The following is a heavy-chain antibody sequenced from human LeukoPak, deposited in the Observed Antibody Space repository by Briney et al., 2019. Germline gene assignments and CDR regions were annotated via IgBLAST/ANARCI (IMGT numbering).Heavy chain of an antibody. Sequence: SETLSLTCTVSGGSISSYYWSWIRQPPGKGLEWIGYIYYSGSTNYNPSLKSRVTISVDTSKNQFSLKLSSVTAADTAVYYCARGQSSSWEYDAFDIWGQGTMVTVSS. CDR1: GGSISSYY. V-gene: IGHV4-59*01. CDR2: IYYSGST. D-gene: IGHD6-13*01. CDR3: ARGQSSSWEYDAFDI. J-gene: IGHJ3*02.